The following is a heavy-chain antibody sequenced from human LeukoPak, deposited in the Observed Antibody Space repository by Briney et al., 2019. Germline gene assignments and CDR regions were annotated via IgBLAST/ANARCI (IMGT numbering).Heavy chain of an antibody. CDR2: ISGSGGST. Sequence: PGGSLRLSCGVSGFNFDDYAMHWVRQAPGKGLEWVSAISGSGGSTYYADSVKGRFTISRDNSKNTLYLQMNSLRAEDTAVYYCAKDEGALATFDIWGQGTMVTVSS. J-gene: IGHJ3*02. CDR1: GFNFDDYA. V-gene: IGHV3-23*01. CDR3: AKDEGALATFDI.